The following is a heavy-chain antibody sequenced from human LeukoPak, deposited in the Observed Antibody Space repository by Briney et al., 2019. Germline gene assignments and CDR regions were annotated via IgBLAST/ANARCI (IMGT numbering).Heavy chain of an antibody. CDR3: ARSGTVTTWNY. V-gene: IGHV4-31*03. CDR2: IYYGGTT. J-gene: IGHJ4*02. D-gene: IGHD4-17*01. Sequence: PSETLSLTCTVSGGSISSGGYYWSWIRQHPGKGLEWIGCIYYGGTTYYHPSLTSRVAISVDTSKNQFSLKLSSVTAADTAVYYCARSGTVTTWNYWGQGTLVTASS. CDR1: GGSISSGGYY.